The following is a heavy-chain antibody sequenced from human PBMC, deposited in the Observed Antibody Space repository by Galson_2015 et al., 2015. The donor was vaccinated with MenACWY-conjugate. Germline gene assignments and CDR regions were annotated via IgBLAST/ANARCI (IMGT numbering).Heavy chain of an antibody. V-gene: IGHV3-15*01. CDR3: TTDFGDYGMDV. Sequence: SLRLSCAASGFTFSNAWMSWVRQAPGKGLEWVGRIKSKTDGGTTDYAAPVKGRFTISRDDSKNTLYLQMNSLKTEDTAVYYCTTDFGDYGMDVWGQGTTVTVSS. J-gene: IGHJ6*02. CDR1: GFTFSNAW. CDR2: IKSKTDGGTT. D-gene: IGHD3-10*01.